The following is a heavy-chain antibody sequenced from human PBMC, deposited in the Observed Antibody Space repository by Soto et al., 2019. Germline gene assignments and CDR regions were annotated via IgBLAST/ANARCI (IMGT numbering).Heavy chain of an antibody. V-gene: IGHV4-61*01. CDR1: GGSVSSGSYY. Sequence: PSETLSLTCTVSGGSVSSGSYYWSWIRQPPGKGLEWIGYIYYSGSTNYNPSLKSRVTISVDTSKNQFSLKLSSVTAADTAVYYCARDTVEGGSGAFDIWGQGTMVTVSS. CDR3: ARDTVEGGSGAFDI. D-gene: IGHD3-10*01. CDR2: IYYSGST. J-gene: IGHJ3*02.